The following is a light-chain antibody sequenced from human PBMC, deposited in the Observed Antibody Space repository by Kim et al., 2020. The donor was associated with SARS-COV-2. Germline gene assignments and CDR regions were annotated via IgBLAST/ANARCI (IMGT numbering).Light chain of an antibody. CDR2: KAY. Sequence: AYLGDRVTTTCRARQSTSSWLAWYHRKPEKAPQLLIYKAYSLESGVPSRFSVSVSGTEFTLTIRSLQTDDFVTYYCQQYNINPLTFGGGTKVDIK. J-gene: IGKJ4*01. V-gene: IGKV1-5*03. CDR1: QSTSSW. CDR3: QQYNINPLT.